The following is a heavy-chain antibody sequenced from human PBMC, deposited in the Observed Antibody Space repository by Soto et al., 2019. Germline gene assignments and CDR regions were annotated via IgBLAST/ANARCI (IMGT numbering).Heavy chain of an antibody. V-gene: IGHV3-30*18. CDR3: AKDPRCGGDCSHGYYCGMDV. J-gene: IGHJ6*02. D-gene: IGHD2-21*02. CDR2: ISYDGRNK. CDR1: GFTFSSYG. Sequence: QVQLVESGGGVVQPGRSLRLSCAASGFTFSSYGMHWVRQAPGKGLEWVAVISYDGRNKYYADSVKGRFTISRDNSKNTLYLQMNSLRAEDTAVYYCAKDPRCGGDCSHGYYCGMDVWGQGTTVTVSS.